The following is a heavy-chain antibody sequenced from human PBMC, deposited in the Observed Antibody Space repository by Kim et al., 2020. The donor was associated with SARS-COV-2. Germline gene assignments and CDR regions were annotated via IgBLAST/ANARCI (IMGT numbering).Heavy chain of an antibody. CDR1: GASIKNSDSC. CDR2: FSYSGTT. V-gene: IGHV4-39*01. Sequence: SETLSLTCSVSGASIKNSDSCWGWIRQSPGKGLEWIGSFSYSGTTYYNPSLKSRVTISVDTSNNHLSLTMSSATAADTALYYCARQAPRLLWFGALGDF. CDR3: ARQAPRLLWFGALGDF. D-gene: IGHD3-10*01. J-gene: IGHJ4*01.